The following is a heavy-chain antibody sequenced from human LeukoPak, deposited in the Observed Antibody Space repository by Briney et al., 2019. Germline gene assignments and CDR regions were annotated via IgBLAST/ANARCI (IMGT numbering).Heavy chain of an antibody. CDR2: IYHSGST. Sequence: SETLSLTCAVSGYSISSGYYWGWLRQPPGKGLEWIGSIYHSGSTYYNPSLKSRVTISVDTSKNQFSLKLNSVTAADTAVYYCGRGVYSSGFDWGQGTLVTVSS. J-gene: IGHJ4*02. CDR3: GRGVYSSGFD. V-gene: IGHV4-38-2*01. CDR1: GYSISSGYY. D-gene: IGHD6-19*01.